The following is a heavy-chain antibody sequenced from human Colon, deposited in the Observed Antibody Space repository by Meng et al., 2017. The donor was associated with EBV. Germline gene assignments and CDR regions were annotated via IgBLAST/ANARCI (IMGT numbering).Heavy chain of an antibody. D-gene: IGHD2-21*02. CDR3: ARVGAYCGGDCYHPR. Sequence: QGQLQESGPGLGRPPGTLTLTCAVSGGSYSSRNWWSWVRQPPGKGLQWIGEIYHSGSTNYNPSLKSRVTISVDESKNQFSLRLSSVTAADTAVYYCARVGAYCGGDCYHPRWGQGTLVTVSS. J-gene: IGHJ4*02. CDR2: IYHSGST. CDR1: GGSYSSRNW. V-gene: IGHV4-4*03.